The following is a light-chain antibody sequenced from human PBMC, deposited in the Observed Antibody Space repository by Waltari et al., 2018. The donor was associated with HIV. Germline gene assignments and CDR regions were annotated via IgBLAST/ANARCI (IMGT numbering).Light chain of an antibody. J-gene: IGLJ2*01. CDR2: EDS. Sequence: SYELTQPPSVSVSPGQTANITCSGDKLGQTYAHWYQQKSGQSPVLLIYEDSKRRSGIPERFSGSISGDTATLTISGTQAEDEADYHCQAWDRSTVIFAGGTKLTVL. CDR3: QAWDRSTVI. CDR1: KLGQTY. V-gene: IGLV3-1*01.